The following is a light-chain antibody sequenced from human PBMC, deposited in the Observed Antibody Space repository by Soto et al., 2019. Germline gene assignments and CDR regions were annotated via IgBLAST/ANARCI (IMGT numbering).Light chain of an antibody. CDR3: QQHGSSPRT. J-gene: IGKJ1*01. CDR2: VAS. Sequence: EIVLTQSPGTLSLSPGERATLSCRASQSLSRTYLAWYQQNPGQAPRLLVYVASRRATVIPARFNGRGSGTDYTLTISRLETEDFSIYFCQQHGSSPRTFGQGTKVEIK. V-gene: IGKV3-20*01. CDR1: QSLSRTY.